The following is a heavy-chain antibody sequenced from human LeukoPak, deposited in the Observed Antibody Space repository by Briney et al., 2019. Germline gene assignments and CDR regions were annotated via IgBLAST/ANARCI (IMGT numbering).Heavy chain of an antibody. CDR1: GFTFSRFT. CDR3: AKGGGWLYYFDY. V-gene: IGHV3-23*01. D-gene: IGHD4-23*01. Sequence: GGSLRLSCAASGFTFSRFTINWVRQAPGKGLEWVSGISGSDSSTYYADSVKGRFTISRDNSRNTLYLQMNSLRAEDTAVYYCAKGGGWLYYFDYWGQGTLVTVSS. CDR2: ISGSDSST. J-gene: IGHJ4*02.